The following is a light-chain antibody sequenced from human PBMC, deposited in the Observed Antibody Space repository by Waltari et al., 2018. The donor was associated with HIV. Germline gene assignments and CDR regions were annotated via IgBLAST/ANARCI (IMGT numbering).Light chain of an antibody. CDR3: QSADNTAIYWV. CDR2: KDT. J-gene: IGLJ3*02. Sequence: SYELTQPPSVSVSPGQTARVTCSGHALPKQYAYWYQQKPGQAPVLVIFKDTERPSGIPDRFSGSSSGTIVTLTISGVQAEGEADYYCQSADNTAIYWVFGGGTKLTVL. V-gene: IGLV3-25*03. CDR1: ALPKQY.